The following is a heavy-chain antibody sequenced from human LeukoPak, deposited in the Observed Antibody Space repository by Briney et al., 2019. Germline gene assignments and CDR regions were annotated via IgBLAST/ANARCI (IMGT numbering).Heavy chain of an antibody. D-gene: IGHD1-1*01. V-gene: IGHV5-51*01. CDR3: ARHYADFPRDTTDHFDY. J-gene: IGHJ4*02. CDR1: GYRFTSYW. Sequence: KDGESLKISCKGSGYRFTSYWIGWVRQMPGKGLEYMGIIYSDDSDTRYSPSFQGQVTISADKSINTAYLQWSSLEASDTAIYYCARHYADFPRDTTDHFDYWGQGTLVTVSS. CDR2: IYSDDSDT.